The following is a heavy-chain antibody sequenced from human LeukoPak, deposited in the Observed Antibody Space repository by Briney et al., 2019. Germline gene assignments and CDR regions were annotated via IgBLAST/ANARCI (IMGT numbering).Heavy chain of an antibody. CDR1: GGSISSSSYY. V-gene: IGHV4-39*07. J-gene: IGHJ4*02. Sequence: SETLSLTCTVSGGSISSSSYYWGWIRQPPGKGLEWIGSIYYSGSTNYNPSLKSRVTISVDTSKNQFSLKLSSVTAADTAVYYCARGGGSGWYYFDYWGQGTLVTVSS. D-gene: IGHD6-19*01. CDR2: IYYSGST. CDR3: ARGGGSGWYYFDY.